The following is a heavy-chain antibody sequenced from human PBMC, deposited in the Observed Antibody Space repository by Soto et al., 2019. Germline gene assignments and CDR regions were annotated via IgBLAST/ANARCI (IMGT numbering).Heavy chain of an antibody. CDR3: TTDPPDLYYDILTGYYYYYGMDV. D-gene: IGHD3-9*01. CDR2: IKSKTDGGTT. Sequence: EVQLVESGGGLVKPGGSLRLSCAASGFTFSNAWMSWVRQAPGKGLEWVGRIKSKTDGGTTDYAAPVKGRFTISRDDSKNTLYLQMNSLKTEDTAVYYCTTDPPDLYYDILTGYYYYYGMDVWGQGTTFTVSS. J-gene: IGHJ6*02. CDR1: GFTFSNAW. V-gene: IGHV3-15*01.